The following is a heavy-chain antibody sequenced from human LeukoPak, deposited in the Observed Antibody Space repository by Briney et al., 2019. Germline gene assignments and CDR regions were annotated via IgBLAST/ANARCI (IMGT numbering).Heavy chain of an antibody. D-gene: IGHD3-10*01. CDR3: ARDRLYYGSGSQTNWFDP. CDR2: INPNSGGT. J-gene: IGHJ5*02. CDR1: GYTFTGYY. V-gene: IGHV1-2*02. Sequence: ASVKVSCKASGYTFTGYYMHWVRQAPGQGLEWMGWINPNSGGTNYAQKFQGRVTMTRDTSISTAYMELSSLRSEDTAVYYCARDRLYYGSGSQTNWFDPWGQGTLVTVSS.